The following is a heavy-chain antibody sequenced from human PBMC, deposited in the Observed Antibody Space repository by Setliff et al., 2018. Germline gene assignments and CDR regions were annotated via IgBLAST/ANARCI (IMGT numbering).Heavy chain of an antibody. V-gene: IGHV1-18*04. CDR3: ARETRNHYVASYYYGMDV. Sequence: GASVKVSCKASGYTFTGYYMHWVRQAPGQGLEWMGWISIDDDKTKYAQKFQGRVTMTTDTSTSTAYMELRSLRSDDTAVYYCARETRNHYVASYYYGMDVWGQGTTVTVSS. CDR2: ISIDDDKT. CDR1: GYTFTGYY. D-gene: IGHD4-17*01. J-gene: IGHJ6*02.